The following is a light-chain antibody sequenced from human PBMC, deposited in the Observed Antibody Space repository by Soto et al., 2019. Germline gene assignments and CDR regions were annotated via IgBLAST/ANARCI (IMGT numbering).Light chain of an antibody. CDR1: SSDVGGHNY. CDR2: EVT. J-gene: IGLJ2*01. V-gene: IGLV2-14*01. CDR3: SSYTSSTTLDVV. Sequence: QSVLTQPASVSGSPGQSITISCTGTSSDVGGHNYVSWYQQHPGTAPKLMIYEVTNRPSGVSNRFSGSKSGNTATLTISGLQAEDEVDYYCSSYTSSTTLDVVFGGGTKVTVL.